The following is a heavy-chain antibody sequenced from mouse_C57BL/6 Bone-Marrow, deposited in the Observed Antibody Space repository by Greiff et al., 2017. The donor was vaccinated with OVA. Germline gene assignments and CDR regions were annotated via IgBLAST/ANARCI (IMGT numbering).Heavy chain of an antibody. Sequence: EVMLVESGGGLVQPGGSLKLSCAASGFTFSDYYMYWVRQTPEKRLEWVAYISNGGGSTYYPDTVKGRFTISRDNAKNTLYLQMSRLKSEDTAMYFCAGDMAYWGQGTLVTVSA. CDR2: ISNGGGST. CDR3: AGDMAY. J-gene: IGHJ3*01. CDR1: GFTFSDYY. V-gene: IGHV5-12*01.